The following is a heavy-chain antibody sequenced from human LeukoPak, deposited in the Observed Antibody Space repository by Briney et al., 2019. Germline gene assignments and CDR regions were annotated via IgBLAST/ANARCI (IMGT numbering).Heavy chain of an antibody. J-gene: IGHJ4*02. V-gene: IGHV4-59*04. CDR1: GGSISSYY. CDR2: IYYSGST. CDR3: ADDKGAFDY. Sequence: MASETLSLTCTVSGGSISSYYWSWIRQPPGKGLEWIGYIYYSGSTYYNPSLKSRVTISVDTSKNQFSLKLSSVTAADTAVYYCADDKGAFDYWGQGTLVTVSS. D-gene: IGHD3-16*01.